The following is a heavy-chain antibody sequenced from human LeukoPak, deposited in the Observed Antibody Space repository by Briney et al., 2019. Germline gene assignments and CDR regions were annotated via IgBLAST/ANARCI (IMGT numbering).Heavy chain of an antibody. Sequence: KPGGSLRLSCAASGFTFSTYNMNWVRQAPGKGLEWVSSISSSSSYIYYADSVKGRFTISRDNSKNTLYLQMNSLRAEDTAVYYCARDRVQWLVSGAFDIWGQGTMVTVSS. CDR2: ISSSSSYI. D-gene: IGHD6-19*01. V-gene: IGHV3-21*01. CDR1: GFTFSTYN. J-gene: IGHJ3*02. CDR3: ARDRVQWLVSGAFDI.